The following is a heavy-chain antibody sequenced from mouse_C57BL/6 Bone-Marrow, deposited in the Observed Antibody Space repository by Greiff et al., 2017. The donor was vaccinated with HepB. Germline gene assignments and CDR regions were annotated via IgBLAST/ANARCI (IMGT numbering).Heavy chain of an antibody. D-gene: IGHD1-1*01. CDR3: ARLTTVVDY. V-gene: IGHV1-54*01. CDR1: GYAFTNYL. Sequence: QVQLKESGAELVRPGTSVKVSCKASGYAFTNYLIEWVKQRPGQGLEWIGVINPGSGGTNYNEKFKGKATLTADKSSSTAYMQLSSLTSEDSAVYFCARLTTVVDYWGQGTTLTVSS. CDR2: INPGSGGT. J-gene: IGHJ2*01.